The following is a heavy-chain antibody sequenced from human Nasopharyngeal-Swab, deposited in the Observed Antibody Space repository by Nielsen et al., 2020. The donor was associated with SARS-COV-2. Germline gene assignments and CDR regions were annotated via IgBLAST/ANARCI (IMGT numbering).Heavy chain of an antibody. V-gene: IGHV3-74*01. CDR1: GFTFSTYW. J-gene: IGHJ3*02. Sequence: GGSLRLSCAASGFTFSTYWMHWVRQAPGKGLVWVSRINIDGSSTRHADSVKGRFTISRDNAKNSLYLQMNSLRAGDTALYYCTRSYIFDIWGQGTVVTVSS. CDR3: TRSYIFDI. D-gene: IGHD1-14*01. CDR2: INIDGSST.